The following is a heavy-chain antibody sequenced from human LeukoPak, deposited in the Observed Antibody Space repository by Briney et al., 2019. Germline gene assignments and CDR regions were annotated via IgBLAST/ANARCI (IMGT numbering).Heavy chain of an antibody. CDR2: ISASGSYT. J-gene: IGHJ4*02. Sequence: GGSLRLSCAASGFSFSDEYMSWIRQAPGQGLEWISYISASGSYTNYADSVKGRFTISRDNAKNSLYLQMNSLRAEDTAVYYCARDTRDIVVVPAAMGADYWGQGTLVTVSS. V-gene: IGHV3-11*06. CDR3: ARDTRDIVVVPAAMGADY. D-gene: IGHD2-2*01. CDR1: GFSFSDEY.